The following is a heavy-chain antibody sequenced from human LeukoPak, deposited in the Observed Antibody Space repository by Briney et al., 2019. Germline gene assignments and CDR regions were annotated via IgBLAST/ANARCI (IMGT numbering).Heavy chain of an antibody. CDR2: LYPSVGT. J-gene: IGHJ6*03. Sequence: PSETLSLTCTVSSGPIYSYYWSWIRQPAGKGLEWIGRLYPSVGTNYNPSLKSRVTMSVDTSKNQFALKLSAVTAADTAVYFCARLKFYDSTGYSPGHYMDVWGKAITVTASS. CDR1: SGPIYSYY. D-gene: IGHD3-22*01. V-gene: IGHV4-4*07. CDR3: ARLKFYDSTGYSPGHYMDV.